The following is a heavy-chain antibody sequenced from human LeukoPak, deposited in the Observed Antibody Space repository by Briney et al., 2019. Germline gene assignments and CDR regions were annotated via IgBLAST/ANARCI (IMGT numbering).Heavy chain of an antibody. Sequence: SETLSLTCTASGGSLSSYYWSWLQQPPGEGLEGIGYIYYSGSTKYNPYLKSRVTISVDTSKNQFSLKLSSVTAADTAVYYCARGYSYGPIAFDIWGQGTMVTVSS. V-gene: IGHV4-59*01. CDR1: GGSLSSYY. D-gene: IGHD5-18*01. CDR2: IYYSGST. CDR3: ARGYSYGPIAFDI. J-gene: IGHJ3*02.